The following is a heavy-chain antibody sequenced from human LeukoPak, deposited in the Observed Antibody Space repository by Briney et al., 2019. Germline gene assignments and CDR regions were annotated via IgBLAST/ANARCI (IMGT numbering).Heavy chain of an antibody. CDR3: ARDRLTNDAFDI. D-gene: IGHD2-8*01. CDR1: GFTFNSCW. Sequence: QPGGSLRLSCAASGFTFNSCWMHWVRQAPGKGLVWVSRINSDGSGTSDADFVKGRFTISRDNSKNTLYLQMNSLRAEDTAMYYCARDRLTNDAFDIWGQGTMVTVSS. J-gene: IGHJ3*02. V-gene: IGHV3-74*01. CDR2: INSDGSGT.